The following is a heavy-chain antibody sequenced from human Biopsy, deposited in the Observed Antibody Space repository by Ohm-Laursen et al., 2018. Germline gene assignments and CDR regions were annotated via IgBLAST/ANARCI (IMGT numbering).Heavy chain of an antibody. D-gene: IGHD5-12*01. CDR1: GYSVTNDYY. CDR3: ARVAGGYAYYYGMDV. Sequence: TLSLTWAVSGYSVTNDYYWGWIRQPPGKGLEWIGNIYYDGITYYNPSLKSRVAMSVDTSKNQFSLRLTSVTAADTAVYYCARVAGGYAYYYGMDVWGQGTTVIASS. V-gene: IGHV4-38-2*01. J-gene: IGHJ6*02. CDR2: IYYDGIT.